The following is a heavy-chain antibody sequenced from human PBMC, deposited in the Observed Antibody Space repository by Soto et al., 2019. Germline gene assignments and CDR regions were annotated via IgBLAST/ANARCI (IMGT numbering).Heavy chain of an antibody. D-gene: IGHD2-15*01. Sequence: GASVKVSCKASGGTFSSYAISWVRQAPGQGLEWMGGIIPIFGTANYAQKFQGRVTITADESTSTAYMELSSLRSEDTAVYYCARSGSGPAYNWFDPWGQGTLVTVSS. CDR1: GGTFSSYA. CDR2: IIPIFGTA. V-gene: IGHV1-69*13. CDR3: ARSGSGPAYNWFDP. J-gene: IGHJ5*02.